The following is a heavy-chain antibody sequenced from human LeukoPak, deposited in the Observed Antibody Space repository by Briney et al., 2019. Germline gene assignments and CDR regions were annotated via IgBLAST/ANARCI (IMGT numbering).Heavy chain of an antibody. Sequence: GASVKVSCTASGYTFTSYYMHWVRQAPGQGLEWMGIINPSGGSTSYAQKFQGRVTMTRDMSTSTVYMELSSLRSEDTAVYYCARGRLGGAIGYWGQGTLVTVSS. V-gene: IGHV1-46*01. CDR1: GYTFTSYY. D-gene: IGHD2-2*02. CDR3: ARGRLGGAIGY. J-gene: IGHJ4*02. CDR2: INPSGGST.